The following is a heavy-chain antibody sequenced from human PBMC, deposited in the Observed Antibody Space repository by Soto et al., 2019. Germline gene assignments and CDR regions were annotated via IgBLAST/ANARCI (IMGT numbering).Heavy chain of an antibody. D-gene: IGHD3-3*01. CDR1: GYTFTGYY. Sequence: QVQLVQSGAEVKKPGASVKVSCKASGYTFTGYYMHWVRQAPGQGLEWMGWINPNSGGTNYAQKFQGWFTMTRDTSISTAYMELSRLRSDDMAVYYCARDKGRFWSGCLSYWGQGTLVTVSS. J-gene: IGHJ4*02. CDR2: INPNSGGT. V-gene: IGHV1-2*04. CDR3: ARDKGRFWSGCLSY.